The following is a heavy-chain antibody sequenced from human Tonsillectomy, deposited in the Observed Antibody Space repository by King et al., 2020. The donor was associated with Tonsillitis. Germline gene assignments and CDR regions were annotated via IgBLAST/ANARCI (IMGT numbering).Heavy chain of an antibody. CDR1: GFTFSSYG. J-gene: IGHJ6*03. Sequence: VQLVESGGGVVQPGRSLRLSCAASGFTFSSYGMHWVRQAPGKGLEWVAVISYDGSNKYYADSVKGRFTISRDNSKNTLYLQMNSLRAEDTAVYYCAKDSGDILTGYYFYYYYYYMDVWGKGTTVTVSS. V-gene: IGHV3-30*18. CDR3: AKDSGDILTGYYFYYYYYYMDV. D-gene: IGHD3-9*01. CDR2: ISYDGSNK.